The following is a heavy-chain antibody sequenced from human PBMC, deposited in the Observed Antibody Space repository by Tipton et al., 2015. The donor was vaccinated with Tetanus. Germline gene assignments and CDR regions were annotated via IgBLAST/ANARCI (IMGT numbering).Heavy chain of an antibody. Sequence: SLRLSCAASGFTFNTYWMSWVRQAPGKGLEWVGNIKQDGSDKYYMESVKGRFTISRDNAKNSVSLQMNGLRAEDTATYYCFGGDYLGWGQGTLVIVSS. V-gene: IGHV3-7*01. CDR1: GFTFNTYW. J-gene: IGHJ4*02. CDR3: FGGDYLG. CDR2: IKQDGSDK. D-gene: IGHD4/OR15-4a*01.